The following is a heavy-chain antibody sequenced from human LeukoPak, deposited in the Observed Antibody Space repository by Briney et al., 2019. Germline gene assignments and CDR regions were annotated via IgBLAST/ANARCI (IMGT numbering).Heavy chain of an antibody. V-gene: IGHV1-8*01. CDR2: MNPNSGNT. D-gene: IGHD6-13*01. CDR3: ARGRYSSSWFTYYYYYMDV. Sequence: ASVKVSCKASGYTFTSYDINWVRQATGQGLEWMGWMNPNSGNTGYAQKFQGRVTMTRNTSISTAYMELSSLRSEDTAVYYCARGRYSSSWFTYYYYYMDVWGEGTTVTISS. CDR1: GYTFTSYD. J-gene: IGHJ6*03.